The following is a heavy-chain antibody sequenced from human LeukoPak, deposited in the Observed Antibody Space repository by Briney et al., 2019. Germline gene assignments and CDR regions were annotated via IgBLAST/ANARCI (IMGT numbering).Heavy chain of an antibody. CDR2: IYYSGST. J-gene: IGHJ4*02. Sequence: SETLSLTCTVSGGSISSSSYYWGWIRQPPGEGLEWIGSIYYSGSTYYNPSLKSRVTISVDTSKNQFSLKLSSVTAADTAVYYCARAKGYCSSTSCYGEDFDYWGQGTLVTVSS. CDR3: ARAKGYCSSTSCYGEDFDY. V-gene: IGHV4-39*07. D-gene: IGHD2-2*01. CDR1: GGSISSSSYY.